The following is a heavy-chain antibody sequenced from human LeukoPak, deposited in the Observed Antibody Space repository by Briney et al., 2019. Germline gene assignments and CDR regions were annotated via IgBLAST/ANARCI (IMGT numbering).Heavy chain of an antibody. J-gene: IGHJ1*01. CDR1: GYTFTSYD. V-gene: IGHV7-4-1*02. CDR3: ARVFGSGYYYQYFQH. D-gene: IGHD3-3*01. CDR2: INTNTGDP. Sequence: ASVKVSCKASGYTFTSYDINWVRRATGQGLEWMGWINTNTGDPTYAQGFTGRFVFSLDTSVSTAYLQISSLKAEDTAVYYCARVFGSGYYYQYFQHWGQGTLVTVSS.